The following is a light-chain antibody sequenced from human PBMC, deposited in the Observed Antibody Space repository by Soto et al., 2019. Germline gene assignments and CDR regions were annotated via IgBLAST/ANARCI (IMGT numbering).Light chain of an antibody. CDR2: WAS. Sequence: IVMTQSPSSLSVSLGERATINCKSSQSVLYTSDNKNYLAWYQQKPGQPPKLLIYWASTRESGVPDRSSGSGSGTDFTLTISSLQAEDVAVYYCQQHSSTPITFGQGTRLEIK. CDR1: QSVLYTSDNKNY. CDR3: QQHSSTPIT. V-gene: IGKV4-1*01. J-gene: IGKJ5*01.